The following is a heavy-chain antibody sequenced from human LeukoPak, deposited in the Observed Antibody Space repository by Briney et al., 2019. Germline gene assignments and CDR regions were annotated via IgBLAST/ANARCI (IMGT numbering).Heavy chain of an antibody. V-gene: IGHV1-2*02. D-gene: IGHD2-2*01. CDR1: GYTFTGYY. J-gene: IGHJ5*02. CDR3: ARAGYCSSTSCRRGNWFDP. Sequence: ASVKVSCKASGYTFTGYYMHWVRQAPGQGLEWMGWINPNSGGTSYAQKFQGRVTMTRDTSISTAYMELSRLRSDDTAVYYCARAGYCSSTSCRRGNWFDPWGQGTLVTVSS. CDR2: INPNSGGT.